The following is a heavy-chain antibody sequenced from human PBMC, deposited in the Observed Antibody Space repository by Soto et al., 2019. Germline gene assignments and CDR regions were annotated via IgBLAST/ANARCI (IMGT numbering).Heavy chain of an antibody. CDR3: ARDRVSGQLVAYYYGMDV. V-gene: IGHV3-33*01. D-gene: IGHD6-6*01. Sequence: GGSLRLSCAASGFTFSSYGMHWVRQAPGKGLEWVAVIWYDGSNKYYADSVKGRFTISRDNSKNTLYLQMNSLRAEDTAVYYCARDRVSGQLVAYYYGMDVWGQGTTVTVSS. J-gene: IGHJ6*02. CDR1: GFTFSSYG. CDR2: IWYDGSNK.